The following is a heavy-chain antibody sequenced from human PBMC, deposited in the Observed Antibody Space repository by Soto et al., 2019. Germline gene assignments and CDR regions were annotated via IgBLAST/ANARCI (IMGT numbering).Heavy chain of an antibody. Sequence: ASLKVSCTASGYSFTGYNIHWVRQAPGQGLEWMGWINPNSGGTNYAQKFQGRVTMTRDTSITTAYMELRSDDTAVYYCAREGGGSSKYFRHWGQGTLVTVPS. CDR1: GYSFTGYN. CDR3: AREGGGSSKYFRH. V-gene: IGHV1-2*02. J-gene: IGHJ1*01. CDR2: INPNSGGT. D-gene: IGHD6-6*01.